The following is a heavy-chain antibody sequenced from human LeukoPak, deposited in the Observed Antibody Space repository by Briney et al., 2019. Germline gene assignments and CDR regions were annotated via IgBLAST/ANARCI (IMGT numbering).Heavy chain of an antibody. CDR3: ARLGEINFFDY. J-gene: IGHJ4*02. V-gene: IGHV4-34*01. D-gene: IGHD2-21*01. Sequence: PSETLSLTCAVYGGSFSGYYWSWIRQPPGKGLEWIGEINHSGSTNYNPSLKSRVTISVDTSKNQFSLKLSSVTAADTAVYYCARLGEINFFDYWGQGTLVTVSS. CDR1: GGSFSGYY. CDR2: INHSGST.